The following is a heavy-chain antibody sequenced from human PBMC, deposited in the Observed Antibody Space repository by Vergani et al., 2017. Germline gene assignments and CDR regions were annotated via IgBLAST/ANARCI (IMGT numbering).Heavy chain of an antibody. V-gene: IGHV3-72*01. CDR3: ATLPLQTQQQVTS. D-gene: IGHD6-13*01. CDR2: SRNKARSYTT. J-gene: IGHJ5*02. CDR1: GFTLSDHV. Sequence: EVQLVDSGGGLVQPGGSLRLSCAAPGFTLSDHVMDWVCQSPGKGLECVGRSRNKARSYTTEYSASVKGRFTISRDDSRNSLYLQMNSLKTEDTAVYYCATLPLQTQQQVTSWGQGTLVTVSS.